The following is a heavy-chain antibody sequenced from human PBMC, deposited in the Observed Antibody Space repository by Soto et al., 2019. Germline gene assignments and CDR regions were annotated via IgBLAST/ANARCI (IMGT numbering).Heavy chain of an antibody. V-gene: IGHV3-30-3*01. CDR1: GFTFSSYA. CDR2: ISYDGSNK. D-gene: IGHD6-19*01. CDR3: ARFGQGLSIDY. J-gene: IGHJ4*02. Sequence: QVQLVESGGGVVQPGRSLRLSCAASGFTFSSYAMHWVRQAPGKGPEWVAVISYDGSNKYYADSVKGRFTISRDNSKNTLYLQMNSLRAEDTAVYYCARFGQGLSIDYWGQGTLVTVSS.